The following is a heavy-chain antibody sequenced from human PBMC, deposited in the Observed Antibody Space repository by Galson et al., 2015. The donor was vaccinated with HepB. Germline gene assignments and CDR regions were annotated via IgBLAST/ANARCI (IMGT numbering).Heavy chain of an antibody. J-gene: IGHJ6*02. CDR1: GFSLSTGGVG. D-gene: IGHD3-10*02. CDR3: THCSRLVDGMDV. CDR2: IYWNDDK. Sequence: PALVKPTQTLTLTCTFSGFSLSTGGVGVNWIRQPPGKALEWLALIYWNDDKRYSPSLRSRLTITKDTSKNQVVLTMTNMDPVDTATYYCTHCSRLVDGMDVWGQGTTVTVSS. V-gene: IGHV2-5*01.